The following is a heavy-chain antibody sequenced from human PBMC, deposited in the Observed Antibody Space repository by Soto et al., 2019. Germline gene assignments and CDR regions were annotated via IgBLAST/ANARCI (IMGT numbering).Heavy chain of an antibody. Sequence: EVQLVESGGGLVQPGRSLRLSCTASGFTFGDYAMSWFRQAPGKGLEWVGFIRSKAYGGTTEYAASVKGRFTISRDDSKSIAYLQMNSLKTEDTAVYYCTRDKPYGDYLFYLWGQGTLVTVSS. CDR2: IRSKAYGGTT. CDR3: TRDKPYGDYLFYL. D-gene: IGHD4-17*01. J-gene: IGHJ5*02. CDR1: GFTFGDYA. V-gene: IGHV3-49*03.